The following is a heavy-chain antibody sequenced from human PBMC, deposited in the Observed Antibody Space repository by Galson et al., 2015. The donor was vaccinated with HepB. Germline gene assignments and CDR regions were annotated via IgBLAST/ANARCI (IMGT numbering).Heavy chain of an antibody. CDR2: ISSSSSYI. D-gene: IGHD3-10*01. CDR1: GFTFSSYS. Sequence: SLRLSCAASGFTFSSYSMNWVRQAPGKGLEWVSSISSSSSYIYYADSVKGRFTISRDNAKNSLYLQMNSLRAEDTAVYYCARGGGEGDPAPWGQGTLVTVSS. J-gene: IGHJ5*02. CDR3: ARGGGEGDPAP. V-gene: IGHV3-21*01.